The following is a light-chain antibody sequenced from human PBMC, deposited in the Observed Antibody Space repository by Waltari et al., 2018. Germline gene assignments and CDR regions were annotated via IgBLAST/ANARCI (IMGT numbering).Light chain of an antibody. CDR3: CSYVGGSTF. V-gene: IGLV2-23*02. CDR2: EVT. Sequence: QSALTPPASVSGSPGQSVTLSCTGTSSAIGTYDLVSWYQHPPGKAPKLIIYEVTKRPSDVSNRFSGSKSGNTASLTVSGLQADDEAHYYCCSYVGGSTFFGGGTRLTVL. J-gene: IGLJ2*01. CDR1: SSAIGTYDL.